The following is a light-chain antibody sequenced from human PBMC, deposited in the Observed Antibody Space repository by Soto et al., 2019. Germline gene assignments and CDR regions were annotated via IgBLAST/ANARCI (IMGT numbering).Light chain of an antibody. CDR1: QSVSSS. V-gene: IGKV3-11*01. Sequence: EFVLTQSPGTLSLSPGERATLSCRASQSVSSSLPWYQQKPGQAPRLLIYDASNRATGIPARFSGSGSGTDFTLTISSLEPEDFAVYYCQQRSNWPSWTFGQGNKWIS. J-gene: IGKJ1*01. CDR2: DAS. CDR3: QQRSNWPSWT.